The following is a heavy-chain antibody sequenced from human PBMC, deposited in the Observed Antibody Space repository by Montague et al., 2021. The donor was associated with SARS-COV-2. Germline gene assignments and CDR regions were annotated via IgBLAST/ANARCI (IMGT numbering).Heavy chain of an antibody. V-gene: IGHV4-61*01. CDR3: ARDPWRITIFGVVTRYGMNA. CDR1: GGSVSSGSYY. CDR2: IYYSGST. J-gene: IGHJ6*02. D-gene: IGHD3-3*01. Sequence: SETLSLTCIVSGGSVSSGSYYWSWIRQPPGKGLEWIGYIYYSGSTNYNPSLKSRVTKSVDTSKNQFSLKLSSVTAADTAVYYCARDPWRITIFGVVTRYGMNAWGQGTTVTVSS.